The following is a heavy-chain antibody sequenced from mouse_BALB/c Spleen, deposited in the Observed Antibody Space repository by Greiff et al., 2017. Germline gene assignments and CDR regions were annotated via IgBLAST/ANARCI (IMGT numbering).Heavy chain of an antibody. CDR1: GFTFSSYA. V-gene: IGHV5-9-4*01. CDR2: ISSGGSYT. CDR3: ALYGNSHARDY. Sequence: EVQLVESGGGLVKPGGSLKLSCAASGFTFSSYAMSWVRQSPEKRLEWVAEISSGGSYTYYPDTVTGRFTISRDNAKNTLYLEMSRLRSEDTAMYYWALYGNSHARDYWGQGTSVTVSS. D-gene: IGHD2-1*01. J-gene: IGHJ4*01.